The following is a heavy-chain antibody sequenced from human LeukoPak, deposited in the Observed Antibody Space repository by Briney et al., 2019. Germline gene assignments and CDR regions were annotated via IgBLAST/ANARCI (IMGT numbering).Heavy chain of an antibody. CDR2: IYYSGST. Sequence: SETLSLTCTVSGGSISSSSYYWGWIRQPPGKGLEWIGSIYYSGSTYYNPSLKSRVTISVDTSKNQFSLKLSSVTAADTAVYYCARDHSGYDFYYYYMDVWGKGTTVTVSS. D-gene: IGHD5-12*01. V-gene: IGHV4-39*07. CDR1: GGSISSSSYY. CDR3: ARDHSGYDFYYYYMDV. J-gene: IGHJ6*03.